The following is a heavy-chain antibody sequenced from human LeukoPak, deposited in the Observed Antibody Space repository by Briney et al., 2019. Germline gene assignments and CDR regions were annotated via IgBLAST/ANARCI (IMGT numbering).Heavy chain of an antibody. Sequence: SVKVSCKASGGTFISYAISWVRQAPGQGLEWMGGTIPIFGTANYAQKFQGRVTMTRDTSTSTVYMELSSLRSEDTAVYYCASLATIGSDSFDIWGQGTMVTVSS. V-gene: IGHV1-69*05. CDR1: GGTFISYA. CDR2: TIPIFGTA. D-gene: IGHD2-2*03. J-gene: IGHJ3*02. CDR3: ASLATIGSDSFDI.